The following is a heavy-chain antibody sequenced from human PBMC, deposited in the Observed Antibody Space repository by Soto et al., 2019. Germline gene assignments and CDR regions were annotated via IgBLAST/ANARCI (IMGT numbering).Heavy chain of an antibody. CDR1: GYSFDRYA. J-gene: IGHJ3*01. CDR2: IGSGDT. V-gene: IGHV1-18*01. Sequence: QAQLVQSGATQEKPGASVKVSCEAFGYSFDRYAYRWVRQAPENGLEWMGRIGSGDTNYAQKLQGRVIMTTDTPTNTAYMARRSLRSDDTAMYYFARANDPYGFDLWCQGKMVTVPS. CDR3: ARANDPYGFDL.